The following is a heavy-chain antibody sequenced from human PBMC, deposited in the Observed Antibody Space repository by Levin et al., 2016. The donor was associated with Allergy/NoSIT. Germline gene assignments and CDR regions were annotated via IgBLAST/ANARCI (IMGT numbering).Heavy chain of an antibody. V-gene: IGHV6-1*01. J-gene: IGHJ6*02. CDR1: GDSVSRNSAA. CDR2: TYYTSKWYN. Sequence: SQTLSLTCAISGDSVSRNSAAWNWIRQSPSRGLEWLGRTYYTSKWYNNYAVSVTSRITINPDTSKNQFSLQLNSVTPEDTAVYYCARGAHYYYPMDVWGQGTTITVSS. CDR3: ARGAHYYYPMDV.